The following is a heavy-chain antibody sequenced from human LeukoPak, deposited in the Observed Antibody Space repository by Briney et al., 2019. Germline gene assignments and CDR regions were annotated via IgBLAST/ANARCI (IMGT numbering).Heavy chain of an antibody. J-gene: IGHJ4*02. V-gene: IGHV3-23*01. CDR1: GFTFSSYG. Sequence: PGGTLRLSCAASGFTFSSYGMSWVRQAPGKGLEWVSAISGSGGSTYYADSVKGRFTISRDNSKNTLYLQMNSLRVEDTALYYCARRAPSHDFDDWGEGTLVTVSS. CDR2: ISGSGGST. CDR3: ARRAPSHDFDD.